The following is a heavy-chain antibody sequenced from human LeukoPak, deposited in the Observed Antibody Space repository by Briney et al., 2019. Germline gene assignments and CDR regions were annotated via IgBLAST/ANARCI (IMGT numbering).Heavy chain of an antibody. CDR3: ARDRYGGNSGEFDY. CDR2: IYYSGAN. Sequence: SETLSLTCTVSGGSITSYYWSWIRQSPGKGLEWIGYIYYSGANNYNPSVKSRVTISVDTSKNQFSLKVRSVTAADTAVYYCARDRYGGNSGEFDYWGLGTLVTVSS. CDR1: GGSITSYY. D-gene: IGHD4-23*01. V-gene: IGHV4-59*01. J-gene: IGHJ4*02.